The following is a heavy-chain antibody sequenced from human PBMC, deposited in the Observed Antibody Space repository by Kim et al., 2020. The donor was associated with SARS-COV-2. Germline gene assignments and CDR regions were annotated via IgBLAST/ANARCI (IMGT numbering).Heavy chain of an antibody. CDR1: GGSISSYY. J-gene: IGHJ3*02. CDR2: IYYSGST. CDR3: ARGDVEMALHWAAFDI. Sequence: SETLSLTCTVSGGSISSYYWSWIRQPPGKGLEWIGYIYYSGSTNYNPSLKSRVTISVDTSKNQFSLKLSSVTAADTAVYYCARGDVEMALHWAAFDIWGQGTMVTVSS. D-gene: IGHD7-27*01. V-gene: IGHV4-59*01.